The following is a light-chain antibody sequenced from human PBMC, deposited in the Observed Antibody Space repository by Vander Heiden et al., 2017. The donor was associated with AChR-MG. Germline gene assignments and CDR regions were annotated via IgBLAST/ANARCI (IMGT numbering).Light chain of an antibody. Sequence: VSTGHYRCWFQQKPGQAPRTLIFNTDNRPTWTPDRFSGSLLGGKAALTLSGAQAEDEADYYCVLSYTGAWVFGGGTKLTVL. CDR2: NTD. CDR1: VSTGHY. V-gene: IGLV7-46*01. J-gene: IGLJ3*02. CDR3: VLSYTGAWV.